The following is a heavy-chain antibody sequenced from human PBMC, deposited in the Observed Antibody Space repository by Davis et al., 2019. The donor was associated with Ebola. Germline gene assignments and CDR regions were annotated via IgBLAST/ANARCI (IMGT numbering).Heavy chain of an antibody. CDR3: ARGVDCSSGSCFGDWFDP. J-gene: IGHJ5*02. CDR1: GYTFTSYA. CDR2: INPSGGST. V-gene: IGHV1-46*01. Sequence: ASVKVSCKASGYTFTSYAMNWVRQAPGQGLEWMGIINPSGGSTSYAQKFQDRVTMTRYTSTSTVYMELNSLRSEDRATYYCARGVDCSSGSCFGDWFDPWGQGTLVTVSS. D-gene: IGHD2-15*01.